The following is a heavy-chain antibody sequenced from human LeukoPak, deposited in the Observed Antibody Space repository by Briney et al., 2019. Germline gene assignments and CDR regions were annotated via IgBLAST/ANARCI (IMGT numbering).Heavy chain of an antibody. CDR1: GFTFGNYG. J-gene: IGHJ4*02. V-gene: IGHV3-20*04. CDR3: ARDEYSYGPTLRGDY. CDR2: INWNGGST. D-gene: IGHD5-18*01. Sequence: PGGSLRLSCAASGFTFGNYGMSWVRQAPGKGLEWVSGINWNGGSTGYADSVEGRFTISRDNAKNSQYLQMNSLRVEDTALYYCARDEYSYGPTLRGDYWGQGTLVTVSS.